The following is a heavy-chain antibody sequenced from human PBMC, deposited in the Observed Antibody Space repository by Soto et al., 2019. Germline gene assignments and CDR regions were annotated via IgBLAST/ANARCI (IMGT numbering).Heavy chain of an antibody. CDR2: INHSGST. V-gene: IGHV4-34*01. D-gene: IGHD3-10*01. J-gene: IGHJ6*02. CDR1: GGPFSGYY. Sequence: SETLSLTCAVYGGPFSGYYWSWIRQPPGKGLEWIGEINHSGSTNYNPSLKSRVTISVDTSKNQFSLKLSSVTAADTAVYYCARSITMVRYYGMDVWGQGTTVTVS. CDR3: ARSITMVRYYGMDV.